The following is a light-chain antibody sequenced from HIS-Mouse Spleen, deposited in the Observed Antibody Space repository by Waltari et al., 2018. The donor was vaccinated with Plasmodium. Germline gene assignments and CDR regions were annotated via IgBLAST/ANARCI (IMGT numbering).Light chain of an antibody. Sequence: EIVLTLSPGTLSLSPGERATLSCSASQSVSSSYLAWYQQKPGQAPRLLIDGASSGATGIPDRFSGSGSGTDFTLTISRLEPEDFAVYYCQQYGSSPGTFGQGTKVEIK. CDR1: QSVSSSY. CDR3: QQYGSSPGT. J-gene: IGKJ1*01. V-gene: IGKV3-20*01. CDR2: GAS.